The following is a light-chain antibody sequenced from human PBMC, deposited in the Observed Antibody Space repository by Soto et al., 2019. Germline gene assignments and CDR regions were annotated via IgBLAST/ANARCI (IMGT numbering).Light chain of an antibody. CDR1: SSNIGINT. J-gene: IGLJ2*01. V-gene: IGLV1-44*01. CDR3: ATWDDSLHGLV. Sequence: QSVMTQPPSTSGTPGQRVSISCSGGSSNIGINTVTWYQQLPGTAPKLLIYNNIQRPSGVPDRISGSKSGTSAYLAISGLHSEDEADYFCATWDDSLHGLVFGGGTKVTVL. CDR2: NNI.